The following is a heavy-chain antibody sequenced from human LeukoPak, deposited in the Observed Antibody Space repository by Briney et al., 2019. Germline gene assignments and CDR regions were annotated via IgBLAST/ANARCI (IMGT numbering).Heavy chain of an antibody. Sequence: GASVQVSCKASGYSFSIYGITWARQAPGQGLEYLGWISASDGTTNYAQKVQDRVTMTTDTSTSTAYLELRSLRSEDTAVYYCARCGAAVTTHFSHWGQRTLVTVSS. D-gene: IGHD4-17*01. V-gene: IGHV1-18*01. CDR1: GYSFSIYG. J-gene: IGHJ4*02. CDR3: ARCGAAVTTHFSH. CDR2: ISASDGTT.